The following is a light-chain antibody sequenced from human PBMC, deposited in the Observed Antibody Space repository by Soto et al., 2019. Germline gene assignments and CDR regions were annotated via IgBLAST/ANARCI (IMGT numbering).Light chain of an antibody. CDR3: VLYMGNGIRV. CDR2: SIN. V-gene: IGLV8-61*01. Sequence: QNVVTQEPSFSVSPGGTVTLTCGLTSGSVSTSYYPSWYQQTPGQAPRTLIYSINTRSSGVPDRFSGSILGNKAALTITGAQADDESDYYCVLYMGNGIRVFGGGTKLTVL. CDR1: SGSVSTSYY. J-gene: IGLJ3*02.